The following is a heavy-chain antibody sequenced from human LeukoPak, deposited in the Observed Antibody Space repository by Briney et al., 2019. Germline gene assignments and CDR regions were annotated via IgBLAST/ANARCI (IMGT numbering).Heavy chain of an antibody. J-gene: IGHJ4*02. V-gene: IGHV3-23*01. CDR2: ISGGGGST. Sequence: QPGGSLRLSCAASGFTFTSYVMNWVRQPPGKGLEWVSGISGGGGSTYYVASVKGRFTISRDNSKDTLYLQMSSLRAEDTAVYYCAKGGYYFDSWGQGTLVIVSS. CDR1: GFTFTSYV. CDR3: AKGGYYFDS.